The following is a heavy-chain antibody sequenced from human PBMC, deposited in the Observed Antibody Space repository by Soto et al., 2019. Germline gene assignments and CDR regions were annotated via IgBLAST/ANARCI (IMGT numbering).Heavy chain of an antibody. J-gene: IGHJ5*01. CDR2: LGGGGADT. D-gene: IGHD1-26*01. Sequence: DVPLLESGGGLVQPGGSLTLSCAASRFTFSDFAMSWVRQAPGTGLEWVSALGGGGADTYYADSVKGRFTISRDKAKNTLYLQTNSLRDEDTAVYYCANDAVPYTGKWAWFDSWGKGTLVTVSS. CDR3: ANDAVPYTGKWAWFDS. V-gene: IGHV3-23*01. CDR1: RFTFSDFA.